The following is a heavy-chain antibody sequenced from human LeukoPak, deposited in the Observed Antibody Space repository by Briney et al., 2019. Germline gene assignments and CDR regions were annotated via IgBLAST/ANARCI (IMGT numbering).Heavy chain of an antibody. CDR1: GFTVSSNY. J-gene: IGHJ4*02. Sequence: PGGSLRLSCAASGFTVSSNYMSWVRQAPGKGLEWASVIYSGGSTYYADSVKGRFTISRDNSKNTLYLQMNSLRAEDTAVYYCARDYGGNSVLDYWGQGTLVTVSS. V-gene: IGHV3-66*02. D-gene: IGHD4-23*01. CDR3: ARDYGGNSVLDY. CDR2: IYSGGST.